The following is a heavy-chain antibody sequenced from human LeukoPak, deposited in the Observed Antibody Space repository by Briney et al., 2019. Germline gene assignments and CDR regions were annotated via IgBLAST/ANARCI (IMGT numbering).Heavy chain of an antibody. V-gene: IGHV3-53*05. CDR2: IYSGGST. Sequence: GGSLRLSCAASGFTVSSNYMSWVRQAPGKGLEWVSVIYSGGSTYYADSVKGRFTISRDNSKNTLYLQMSSLRSEDTAVYYCARTRGSSGYYFPYYFDYWGQGTLVTVSS. CDR1: GFTVSSNY. D-gene: IGHD3-22*01. J-gene: IGHJ4*02. CDR3: ARTRGSSGYYFPYYFDY.